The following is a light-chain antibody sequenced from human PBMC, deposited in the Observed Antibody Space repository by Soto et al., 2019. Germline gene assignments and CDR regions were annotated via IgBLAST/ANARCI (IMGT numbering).Light chain of an antibody. V-gene: IGKV3-11*01. CDR3: QLRINWPPT. J-gene: IGKJ5*01. Sequence: EERATLSCRASQSVSSYLAWYQQKPGQAPRLLIYDASNRATGIPARFRGSGSGSDYTLTIYGLEPEYLAFYCCQLRINWPPTFGQGTRLEIK. CDR1: QSVSSY. CDR2: DAS.